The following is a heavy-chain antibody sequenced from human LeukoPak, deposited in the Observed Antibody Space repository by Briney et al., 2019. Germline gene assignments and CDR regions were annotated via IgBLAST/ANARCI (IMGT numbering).Heavy chain of an antibody. V-gene: IGHV3-21*01. CDR3: ARAGSGYRDY. CDR2: ISSSSSYI. J-gene: IGHJ4*02. Sequence: GGSLRLSCATSGFTFGSYSMNWVRQAPGKGLEWVSSISSSSSYIYYADSVKGRFTISRDNAKNSLYLQMNSLRAEDTAVYYCARAGSGYRDYWGQGTLVTVSS. CDR1: GFTFGSYS. D-gene: IGHD3-3*01.